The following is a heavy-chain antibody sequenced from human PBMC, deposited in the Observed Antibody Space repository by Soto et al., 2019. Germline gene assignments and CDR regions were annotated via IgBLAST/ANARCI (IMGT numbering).Heavy chain of an antibody. CDR2: IYSGGST. Sequence: GGSLRLSCAASGFTVSSNYMSWVRQAPGKGLEWVSVIYSGGSTYYADSVKGRFTISRDNSKNTLYLQMNSLRAEDTAVYYCARAMLFAPYYYYYMDVWGKGTTVTVSS. V-gene: IGHV3-66*01. CDR1: GFTVSSNY. J-gene: IGHJ6*03. D-gene: IGHD2-21*01. CDR3: ARAMLFAPYYYYYMDV.